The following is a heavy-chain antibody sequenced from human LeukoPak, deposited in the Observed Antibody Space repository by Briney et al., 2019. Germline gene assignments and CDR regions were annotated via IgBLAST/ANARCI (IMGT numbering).Heavy chain of an antibody. D-gene: IGHD2-15*01. V-gene: IGHV4-39*01. J-gene: IGHJ4*02. Sequence: PSETLSLTCTVSGGSISSSSYYWGWIRQPPGKGLEWIGSIYYSGSTYYNPSLKGRVTISVDTSKNQFSLKLSSVTAADTAVYYCARLEPNLYCSGGSCYEDYWGQGTLVTVSS. CDR2: IYYSGST. CDR1: GGSISSSSYY. CDR3: ARLEPNLYCSGGSCYEDY.